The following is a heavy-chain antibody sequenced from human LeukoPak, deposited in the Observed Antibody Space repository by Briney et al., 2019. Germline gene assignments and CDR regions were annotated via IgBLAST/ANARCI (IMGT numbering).Heavy chain of an antibody. CDR3: ARDRNGGSYYNWFDP. D-gene: IGHD1-26*01. CDR1: GGSFSGYY. J-gene: IGHJ5*02. V-gene: IGHV4-4*07. Sequence: SETLSLTCAVYGGSFSGYYWSWIRQPAGKGLEWIGRIYTSGSTNYNPSLKSRVTMSVDTSKNQFSLKLSSVTAADTAVYYCARDRNGGSYYNWFDPWGQGTLVTVSS. CDR2: IYTSGST.